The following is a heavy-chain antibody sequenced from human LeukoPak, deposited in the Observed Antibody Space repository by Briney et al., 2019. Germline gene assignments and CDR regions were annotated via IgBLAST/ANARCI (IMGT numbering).Heavy chain of an antibody. CDR2: IYYSGST. CDR1: GGSISSYY. Sequence: SETLSLTCTVSGGSISSYYWSWIRQPPGKGLEWIGYIYYSGSTDYNPSLKSRVTISVDTSKNQFSLKLSSVTAADTAVYYCARAKGYSYGFDIWGQGTMVTVSS. D-gene: IGHD5-18*01. J-gene: IGHJ3*02. CDR3: ARAKGYSYGFDI. V-gene: IGHV4-59*01.